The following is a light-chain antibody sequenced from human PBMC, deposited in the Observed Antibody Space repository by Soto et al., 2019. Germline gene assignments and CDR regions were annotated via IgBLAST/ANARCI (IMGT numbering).Light chain of an antibody. Sequence: IQMTQSPSSLSASVGDRVTITCRASQNIRTYLNWYQQKPGKAPKVLIYAASSLQGGAPSRFSGRGSGTDFTLTISSVQPEDFATYYCQQSYSSPLTFGGGTKVEI. CDR1: QNIRTY. J-gene: IGKJ4*01. CDR3: QQSYSSPLT. V-gene: IGKV1-39*01. CDR2: AAS.